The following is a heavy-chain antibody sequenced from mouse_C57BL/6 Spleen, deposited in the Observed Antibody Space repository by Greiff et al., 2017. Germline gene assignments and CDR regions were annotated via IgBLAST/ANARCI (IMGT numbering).Heavy chain of an antibody. CDR3: ARRGTTVEAWFAY. D-gene: IGHD1-1*01. V-gene: IGHV14-2*01. CDR2: IDPEDGET. J-gene: IGHJ3*01. CDR1: GFNIKDYY. Sequence: EVKLQESGAELVKPGASVKLSCTASGFNIKDYYMHWVKQRTEQGLEWIGRIDPEDGETKYAPKFQGKATITADTSSNTAYQQLSSLTSEDTAVDYCARRGTTVEAWFAYWGQGTLVTVSA.